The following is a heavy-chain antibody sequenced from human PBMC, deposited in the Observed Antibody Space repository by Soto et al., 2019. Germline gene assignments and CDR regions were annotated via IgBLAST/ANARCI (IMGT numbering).Heavy chain of an antibody. CDR1: GFSFNGYW. J-gene: IGHJ4*02. Sequence: EVQLVESGGGLVQPGGSLRLSCAASGFSFNGYWMSWVRQAPGKGLEWVSNVNQDGTQKYYVDSVKGRFTISNDNAKNSLYLLMSSLRAEDSGIYYCTRNELWGQGTLVTVSS. V-gene: IGHV3-7*01. CDR3: TRNEL. D-gene: IGHD1-26*01. CDR2: VNQDGTQK.